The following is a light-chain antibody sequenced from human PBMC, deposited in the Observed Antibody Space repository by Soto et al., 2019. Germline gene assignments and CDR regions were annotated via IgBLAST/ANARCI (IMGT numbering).Light chain of an antibody. CDR3: QTWGTGIVV. V-gene: IGLV4-69*01. CDR1: SGHSSYA. Sequence: QAVVTQSPSASASLGASVKLTCTLSSGHSSYAIAWHQQQPEKGPRYLMKLNSDGSHSKGDGIPDRFSGSSSGAERYLTISSLQSEDEADYYSQTWGTGIVVFGGGTKLTVL. J-gene: IGLJ2*01. CDR2: LNSDGSH.